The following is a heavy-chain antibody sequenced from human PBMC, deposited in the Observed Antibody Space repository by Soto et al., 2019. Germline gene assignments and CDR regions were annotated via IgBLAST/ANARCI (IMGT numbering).Heavy chain of an antibody. CDR2: INAYNGNT. Sequence: QVQLVQSGAEVKKTGASVKVSCKASGYTFTSYGISWVRQAPGQGLEWMGWINAYNGNTNYAQKLQGRGTMTTDTSPSPACMALRRLISDDTAVYYCARVLPPFDPWGQGTLVTVSS. CDR1: GYTFTSYG. V-gene: IGHV1-18*01. CDR3: ARVLPPFDP. J-gene: IGHJ5*02.